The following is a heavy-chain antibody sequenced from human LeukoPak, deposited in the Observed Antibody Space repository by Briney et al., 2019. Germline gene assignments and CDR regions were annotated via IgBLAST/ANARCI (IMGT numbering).Heavy chain of an antibody. J-gene: IGHJ4*02. Sequence: GESLKISCKGSGYSFTSYWIGWVRQMPGKGLEWMGIIYPGDSDTRNNPPFQGQVIISADKSISTAYLQWTSLKASDTAMYYCARLGAPNRGDYWGQGTLVTVSS. CDR2: IYPGDSDT. D-gene: IGHD2/OR15-2a*01. V-gene: IGHV5-51*01. CDR1: GYSFTSYW. CDR3: ARLGAPNRGDY.